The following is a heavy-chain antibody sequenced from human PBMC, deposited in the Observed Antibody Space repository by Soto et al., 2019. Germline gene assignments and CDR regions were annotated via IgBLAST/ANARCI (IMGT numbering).Heavy chain of an antibody. CDR2: IRSKANSYAT. J-gene: IGHJ4*02. Sequence: PGGSLRLSCAASVFTFSGSAMHWVRQASGKGLEWVGRIRSKANSYATAYAASVKGRFTISRDDSKNTAYLQMNSLKTEDTAVYYCTVFRPVPYWGQGTLVTVSS. V-gene: IGHV3-73*01. CDR3: TVFRPVPY. D-gene: IGHD2-21*01. CDR1: VFTFSGSA.